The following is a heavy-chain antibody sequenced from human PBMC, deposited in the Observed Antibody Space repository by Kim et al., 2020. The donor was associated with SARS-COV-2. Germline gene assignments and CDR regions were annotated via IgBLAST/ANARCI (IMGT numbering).Heavy chain of an antibody. Sequence: SVKVSCKASGGTFSSYAISWVRQAPGQGLEWMGRIIPILGMANYAQKFQGRVTITAYKSTSTAYMELSSLRSEDTAVYYCAIPLMGSYLMDVWGQGTTGTVSS. CDR3: AIPLMGSYLMDV. V-gene: IGHV1-69*04. CDR1: GGTFSSYA. D-gene: IGHD3-10*01. J-gene: IGHJ6*02. CDR2: IIPILGMA.